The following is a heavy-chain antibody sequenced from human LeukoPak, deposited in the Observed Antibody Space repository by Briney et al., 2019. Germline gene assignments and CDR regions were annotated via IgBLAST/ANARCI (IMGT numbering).Heavy chain of an antibody. V-gene: IGHV3-74*01. CDR3: TMDTFGPRDY. Sequence: PGGSLRLSCAASGFILSAYWMHWVRQAPGRGLVWVSRIAPDGSRTDYADSVKGRFTISSDNAKNTLYLQLNSLRPEDTALYHCTMDTFGPRDYWGQGALVTVSS. CDR2: IAPDGSRT. CDR1: GFILSAYW. J-gene: IGHJ4*02. D-gene: IGHD5-18*01.